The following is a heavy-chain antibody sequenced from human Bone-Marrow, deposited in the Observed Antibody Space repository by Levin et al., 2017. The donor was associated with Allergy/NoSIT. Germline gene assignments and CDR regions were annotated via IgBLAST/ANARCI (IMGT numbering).Heavy chain of an antibody. CDR2: IKSKTDGGTT. D-gene: IGHD3-16*01. CDR1: GFTFSNAW. CDR3: TTDNRRRVWGMIS. J-gene: IGHJ4*02. Sequence: SCAASGFTFSNAWMNWVRQAPGKGLEWVGRIKSKTDGGTTDYAAPVKGRFTISRDDLKNTLYMEMNSLKTEDTAVYYCTTDNRRRVWGMISWGQGTLVTVSS. V-gene: IGHV3-15*07.